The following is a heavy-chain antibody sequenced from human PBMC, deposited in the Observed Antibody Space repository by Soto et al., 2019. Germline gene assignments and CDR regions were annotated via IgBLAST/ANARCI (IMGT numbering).Heavy chain of an antibody. CDR3: ARRSGSYYVDYYGMAV. Sequence: SVKVSCKASGGTFSSYAISWVRQAPGQGLEWMGGIIPIFGTANYAQKFQGRVTITADESTSTAYMELSSLRSEDTAVYYCARRSGSYYVDYYGMAVWGQGTNVPVSS. D-gene: IGHD3-10*01. J-gene: IGHJ6*02. CDR2: IIPIFGTA. CDR1: GGTFSSYA. V-gene: IGHV1-69*13.